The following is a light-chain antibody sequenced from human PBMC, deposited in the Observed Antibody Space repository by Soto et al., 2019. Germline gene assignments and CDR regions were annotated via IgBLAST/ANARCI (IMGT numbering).Light chain of an antibody. V-gene: IGKV3-15*01. CDR2: GAS. Sequence: EIVMTQSPATLSLSPGERATLSCRASQSINSNLAWYQHKPGQAPRLLIYGASTRATGFPARFSGSGSGTEFTLTISSLQSVDFAVYYCQQYNNWPRAFGQGTKVEIK. CDR3: QQYNNWPRA. CDR1: QSINSN. J-gene: IGKJ1*01.